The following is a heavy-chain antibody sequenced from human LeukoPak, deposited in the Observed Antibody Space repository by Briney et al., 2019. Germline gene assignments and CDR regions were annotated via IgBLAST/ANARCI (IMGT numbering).Heavy chain of an antibody. CDR3: ARGTSQDLGYSNYWFDP. V-gene: IGHV4-34*01. CDR1: GGSFSGYY. D-gene: IGHD4-11*01. CDR2: INHSGST. Sequence: SETLSLTCAVYGGSFSGYYWSWIRQPPGKGLEWIGEINHSGSTNYNPSLKSRVTISVDTSKNQFSLKLSSVTAADTAVYYCARGTSQDLGYSNYWFDPWGQGTLVTVSS. J-gene: IGHJ5*02.